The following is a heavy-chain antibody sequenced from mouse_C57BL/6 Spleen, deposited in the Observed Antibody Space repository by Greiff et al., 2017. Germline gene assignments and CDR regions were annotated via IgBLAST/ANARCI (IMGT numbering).Heavy chain of an antibody. V-gene: IGHV6-6*01. D-gene: IGHD2-1*01. CDR2: IRNKANNHAT. J-gene: IGHJ3*01. CDR3: LLGWFAY. CDR1: GFTFSDAW. Sequence: EVKLQESGGGLVQPGGSMKLSCAASGFTFSDAWMDWVRQSPEKGLEWGAEIRNKANNHATYYAESVKGRFTISRDDSKSSVYLQMNSLRAEDTGIYYCLLGWFAYWGQGTLVTVSA.